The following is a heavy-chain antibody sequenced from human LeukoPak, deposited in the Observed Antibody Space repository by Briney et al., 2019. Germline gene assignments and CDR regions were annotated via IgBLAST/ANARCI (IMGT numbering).Heavy chain of an antibody. V-gene: IGHV4-59*01. CDR1: GGSICSYY. J-gene: IGHJ6*02. CDR3: ARVIGYCSSTSCYRVYYGMDV. D-gene: IGHD2-2*02. CDR2: IYYSGNT. Sequence: SETLSLTCIVSGGSICSYYWSWIRQPPGKGLEWIGYIYYSGNTNYNPSLKSRVTILLDTSKNQFSLKLSSVTAADTAVYYCARVIGYCSSTSCYRVYYGMDVWGQGTTVTVSS.